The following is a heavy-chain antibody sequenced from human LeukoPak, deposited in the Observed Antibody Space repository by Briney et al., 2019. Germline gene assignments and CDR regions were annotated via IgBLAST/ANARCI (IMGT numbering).Heavy chain of an antibody. Sequence: GGSLRLSHAPSGFTFSSYAMSWVRQPPGKGLEWVASISGSGGSTYYAAALKGPFTLSRANSKNRLYLQMNSLRAEDTAVYYCAKPHDYGDSTTAMYFFDYWGEGTLVTVSS. CDR1: GFTFSSYA. D-gene: IGHD4-17*01. V-gene: IGHV3-23*01. CDR2: ISGSGGST. J-gene: IGHJ4*02. CDR3: AKPHDYGDSTTAMYFFDY.